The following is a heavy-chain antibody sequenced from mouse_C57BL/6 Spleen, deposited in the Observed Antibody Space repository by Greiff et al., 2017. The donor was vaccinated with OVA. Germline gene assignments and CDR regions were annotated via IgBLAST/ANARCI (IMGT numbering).Heavy chain of an antibody. CDR3: ARYRAQSDYYGNYGGYAMDD. CDR1: GFTFTDYY. D-gene: IGHD2-1*01. CDR2: IRNKANGYTT. J-gene: IGHJ4*01. V-gene: IGHV7-3*01. Sequence: EVKVVESGGGLVQPGGSLSLSCAASGFTFTDYYMSWVRQPPGKALEWLGFIRNKANGYTTEYSASVKGRFTISSDNSQNILYHQMKALRAEDSATYYCARYRAQSDYYGNYGGYAMDDWGQGTSGTVSS.